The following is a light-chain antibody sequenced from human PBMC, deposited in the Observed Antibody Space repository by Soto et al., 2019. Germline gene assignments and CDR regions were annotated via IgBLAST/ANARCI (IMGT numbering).Light chain of an antibody. Sequence: EIMMTQSPATLSLCPGERATLSCTASQSVGSPLPWHQPRPGQAPRPLIYHALNSATGIPARFSGSGSGTDFHLTLSSLEPEAFAVSYRQQRSNWHPTFGQGTKVDI. J-gene: IGKJ1*01. CDR1: QSVGSP. CDR3: QQRSNWHPT. V-gene: IGKV3D-11*02. CDR2: HAL.